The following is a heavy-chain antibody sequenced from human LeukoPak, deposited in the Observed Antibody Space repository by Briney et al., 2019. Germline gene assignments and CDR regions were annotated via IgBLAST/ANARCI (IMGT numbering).Heavy chain of an antibody. CDR1: GGTFSSYA. CDR2: ISAYNGNT. CDR3: ARDTIHSSGRFDP. Sequence: EASVKVSCKASGGTFSSYAISWVRQAPGQGLEWMGWISAYNGNTNYAQKLQGRVTMTTDTSTSTAYMELRSLRSDDTAVYYCARDTIHSSGRFDPWGQGTLVTVSS. D-gene: IGHD6-19*01. V-gene: IGHV1-18*01. J-gene: IGHJ5*02.